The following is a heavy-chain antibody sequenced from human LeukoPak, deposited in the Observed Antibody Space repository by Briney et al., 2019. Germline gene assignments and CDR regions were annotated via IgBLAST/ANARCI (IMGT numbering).Heavy chain of an antibody. CDR2: IYLSDSDA. Sequence: GESLKISCKGSGYSSTSYWIAWVRQMPGKGLEWMGIIYLSDSDARYSPSFQGQVTMSADKSISTAYLQWSNLKASDTAMYYCARSGGSGWDEGFDYWGQGTLVTVSS. J-gene: IGHJ4*02. V-gene: IGHV5-51*01. D-gene: IGHD6-19*01. CDR1: GYSSTSYW. CDR3: ARSGGSGWDEGFDY.